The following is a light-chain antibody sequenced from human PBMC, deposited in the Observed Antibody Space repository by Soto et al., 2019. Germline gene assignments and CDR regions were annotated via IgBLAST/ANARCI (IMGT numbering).Light chain of an antibody. V-gene: IGLV2-23*01. J-gene: IGLJ3*02. CDR3: CLYTSTFSV. CDR2: EGT. Sequence: QSALTQPASMSGSPGQSITISCIETIRYFGTKKFFSWYQQHPGKAPKLIIYEGTKRPSGVSDRFSGSKSVNTSSLTLSGLQAEDEADYFCCLYTSTFSVFGGGTELTVL. CDR1: IRYFGTKKF.